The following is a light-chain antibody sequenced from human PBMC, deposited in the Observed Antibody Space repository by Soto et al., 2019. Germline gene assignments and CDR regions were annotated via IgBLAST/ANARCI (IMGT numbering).Light chain of an antibody. Sequence: DIVMTQSPDSLAVSLGERATINCKSSQSVLYSSNNKNYLAWYQQKPGQPPKLLIYRASTREPGVPDRFSGSGSGTDFTLTISSLQAEDVAVYYCQQYYITPWTFGQGTKVEIK. CDR2: RAS. CDR1: QSVLYSSNNKNY. J-gene: IGKJ1*01. V-gene: IGKV4-1*01. CDR3: QQYYITPWT.